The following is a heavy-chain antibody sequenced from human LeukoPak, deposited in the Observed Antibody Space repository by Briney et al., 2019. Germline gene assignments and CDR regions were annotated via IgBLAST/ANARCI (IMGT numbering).Heavy chain of an antibody. V-gene: IGHV4-4*07. CDR3: ARDINYYGSGSYYFGGNWFDP. CDR2: IYSSGST. J-gene: IGHJ5*02. CDR1: GDSIRSYY. Sequence: SETLSLTCSVSGDSIRSYYWSWIRQPAGKGLEWIGRIYSSGSTNYNPSLKSRGTMSVDTSKNQFSLKLSSVTAADTAVYYCARDINYYGSGSYYFGGNWFDPWGQGTLVTVSS. D-gene: IGHD3-10*01.